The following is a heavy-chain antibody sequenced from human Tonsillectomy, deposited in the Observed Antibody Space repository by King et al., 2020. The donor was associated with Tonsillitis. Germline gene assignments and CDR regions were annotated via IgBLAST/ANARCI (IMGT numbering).Heavy chain of an antibody. CDR2: IIHIFGTA. J-gene: IGHJ4*02. CDR3: AREGTYYYDSSDYRWYYFDY. Sequence: QLQLVQSGAEVKKPGSLVKVSCKVSGGTYSTYTINWMRQAPGQGLEWMGGIIHIFGTANYAQRFQGRVTITADESTSTAYMEMSSLRSDDTAVYYCAREGTYYYDSSDYRWYYFDYWGQGTLVTVSS. V-gene: IGHV1-69*01. CDR1: GGTYSTYT. D-gene: IGHD3-22*01.